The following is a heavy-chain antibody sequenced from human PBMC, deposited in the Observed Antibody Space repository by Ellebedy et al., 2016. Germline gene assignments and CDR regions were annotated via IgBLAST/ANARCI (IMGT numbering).Heavy chain of an antibody. J-gene: IGHJ4*02. Sequence: GESLKISCTSSKITFISYAMTWVRQAPGKGLEWISSISGGSDTTHYADSVTGRFSISRDNSKNTLYLQMNSLRAEDTAVYYCASFSGSYRNLDYWGQGTLVTVSS. D-gene: IGHD1-26*01. V-gene: IGHV3-23*01. CDR2: ISGGSDTT. CDR3: ASFSGSYRNLDY. CDR1: KITFISYA.